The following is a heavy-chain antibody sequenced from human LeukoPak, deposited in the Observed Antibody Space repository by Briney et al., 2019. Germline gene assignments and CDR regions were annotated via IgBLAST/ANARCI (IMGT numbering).Heavy chain of an antibody. D-gene: IGHD6-13*01. CDR3: AREPRIAAAGRFDY. CDR2: IYYTGST. Sequence: SETLSLTCDVSGGTITSGGYSWSWIRQPPGKGLEWIGYIYYTGSTSYNPSLKSRISMSVDTSKNQFSLKLTSVTAADTAVYYCAREPRIAAAGRFDYWGQGTLVTVSS. V-gene: IGHV4-30-4*07. CDR1: GGTITSGGYS. J-gene: IGHJ4*02.